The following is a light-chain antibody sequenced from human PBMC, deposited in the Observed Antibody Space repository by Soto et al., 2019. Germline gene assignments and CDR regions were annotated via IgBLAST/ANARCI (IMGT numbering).Light chain of an antibody. V-gene: IGLV1-40*01. CDR2: GSS. CDR3: QSYDSSLTGYV. Sequence: QSVLTQPPSVSGAPGQRVTISCTGSSSNIGAGYDVHWYQQLPGTAPKLLIYGSSNRPSGVPDRFSGSKSGTSASLAITGLQAEDEADYYCQSYDSSLTGYVFGPGTKVTVL. CDR1: SSNIGAGYD. J-gene: IGLJ1*01.